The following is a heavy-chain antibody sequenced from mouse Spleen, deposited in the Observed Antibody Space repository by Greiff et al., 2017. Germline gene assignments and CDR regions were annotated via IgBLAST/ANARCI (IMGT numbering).Heavy chain of an antibody. CDR2: IRLKSDNYAT. D-gene: IGHD4-1*01. J-gene: IGHJ3*01. CDR3: TGPLGPGAY. Sequence: EVKLQESGGGLVQPGGSMKLSCVASGFTFSNYWMNWVRQSPEKGLEWVAQIRLKSDNYATHYAESVKGRFTISRDDSKSSVYLQMNNLRAEDTGIYYCTGPLGPGAYWGQGTLVTVSA. V-gene: IGHV6-3*01. CDR1: GFTFSNYW.